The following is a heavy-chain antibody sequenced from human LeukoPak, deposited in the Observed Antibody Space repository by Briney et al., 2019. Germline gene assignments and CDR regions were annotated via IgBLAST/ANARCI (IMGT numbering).Heavy chain of an antibody. Sequence: ASVKVSCKVSGYTLTELSMHWVRQAPGKGLEWMGGFDPEDGETIYAQKFQGRVTMTEDTSTDTAYMELSSLRSEDTAVYYCATAGIVGASPYYYYYGMDVWGQGTTVTVSS. V-gene: IGHV1-24*01. CDR3: ATAGIVGASPYYYYYGMDV. CDR1: GYTLTELS. CDR2: FDPEDGET. J-gene: IGHJ6*02. D-gene: IGHD1-26*01.